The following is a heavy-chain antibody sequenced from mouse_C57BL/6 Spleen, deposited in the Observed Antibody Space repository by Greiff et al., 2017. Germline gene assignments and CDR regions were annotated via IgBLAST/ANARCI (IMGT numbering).Heavy chain of an antibody. CDR1: GYTFTSYD. CDR2: IYPRDGST. V-gene: IGHV1-85*01. D-gene: IGHD3-2*02. J-gene: IGHJ2*01. Sequence: QVQLQQSGPELVKPGASVKLSCKASGYTFTSYDINWVKQRPGQGLEWIGWIYPRDGSTKYNEKFKGKATLTVDTSSSTAYMELHSLTSEDSAVYFCARSGDSSGPHFDYWGQGTTLTVSS. CDR3: ARSGDSSGPHFDY.